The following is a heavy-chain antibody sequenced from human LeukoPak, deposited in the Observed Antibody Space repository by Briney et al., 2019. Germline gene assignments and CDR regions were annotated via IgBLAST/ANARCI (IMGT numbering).Heavy chain of an antibody. Sequence: HSGGSLRLSCAASGFTFSSYAMSWVRQAPGKGLEWVSAISGSGGSTYYADSVKGRLTISRDNSKNTLYLQMNSLRAEDTAVYYCAKAPNYYGSGTSPHYWGQGTLVTVSS. D-gene: IGHD3-10*01. CDR2: ISGSGGST. CDR1: GFTFSSYA. V-gene: IGHV3-23*01. CDR3: AKAPNYYGSGTSPHY. J-gene: IGHJ4*02.